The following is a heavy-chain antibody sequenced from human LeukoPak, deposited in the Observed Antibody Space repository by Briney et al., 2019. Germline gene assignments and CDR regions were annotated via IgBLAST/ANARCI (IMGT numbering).Heavy chain of an antibody. CDR3: AKDNGDGYNLFDY. J-gene: IGHJ4*02. CDR1: GFTFGDYA. D-gene: IGHD5-24*01. Sequence: PGRSLRLSCAASGFTFGDYAMLWVRQAPGKGLEWVSGISWNSGSIGHADSVKGQFTISGDNAKNSLYLQMNSLRVEDTALYYCAKDNGDGYNLFDYWGQGTLVTVSS. CDR2: ISWNSGSI. V-gene: IGHV3-9*01.